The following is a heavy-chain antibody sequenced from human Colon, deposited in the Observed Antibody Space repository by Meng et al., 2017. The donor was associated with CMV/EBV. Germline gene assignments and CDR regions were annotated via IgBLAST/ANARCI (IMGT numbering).Heavy chain of an antibody. D-gene: IGHD3-10*01. CDR2: LNPNSGDT. J-gene: IGHJ4*02. CDR1: GYPFPGYF. CDR3: ATISGGDFDF. Sequence: QVHFGQSGAEVKKPGASVKVSCKTSGYPFPGYFMFWVRQAPGQGLEWMGSLNPNSGDTNSAQKFHGRLTMTRDTSIHTAYMELGSLRSDDTAVYYCATISGGDFDFWGQGTLVTVSS. V-gene: IGHV1-2*02.